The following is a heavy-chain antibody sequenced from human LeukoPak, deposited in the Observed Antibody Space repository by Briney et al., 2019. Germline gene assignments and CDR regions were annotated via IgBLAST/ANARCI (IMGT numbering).Heavy chain of an antibody. CDR3: AKAVGSISWSFDY. CDR2: ISHDGSDK. D-gene: IGHD6-13*01. CDR1: GFTFSTYA. J-gene: IGHJ4*02. V-gene: IGHV3-30*18. Sequence: PGGSLRLSCAASGFTFSTYAMHWVRQVPDKGLEWVALISHDGSDKNYADSVKGRFTISRDNSNSTLYLQMDSLRGDDAAVYYCAKAVGSISWSFDYWGQGTLVTVSS.